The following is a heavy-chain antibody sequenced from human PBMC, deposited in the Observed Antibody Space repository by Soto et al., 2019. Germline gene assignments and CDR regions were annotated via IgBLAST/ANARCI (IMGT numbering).Heavy chain of an antibody. CDR2: IYYSGST. D-gene: IGHD6-13*01. CDR3: ARGHSSSWYYFDY. CDR1: GGSISNGGYY. V-gene: IGHV4-31*03. Sequence: SETLSLTCTVSGGSISNGGYYWSWIRQHPGKGLEWIGYIYYSGSTYYNPSLKSRVTISVDTSKNQFSLKLTSVTAADTAVYYCARGHSSSWYYFDYWXQGTLVTVSS. J-gene: IGHJ4*02.